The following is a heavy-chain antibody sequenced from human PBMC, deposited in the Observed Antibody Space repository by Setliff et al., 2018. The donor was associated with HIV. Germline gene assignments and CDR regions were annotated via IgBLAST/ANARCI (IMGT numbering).Heavy chain of an antibody. CDR1: AYSIRNGYY. CDR3: ARETIRSGHPSEAGFDF. J-gene: IGHJ4*02. D-gene: IGHD6-19*01. Sequence: TLSLTCTVSAYSIRNGYYWGWIRQSPGKGLEWIGTLYYDGNTYYNPSLKSRVTMSVDTSKNQFSLNLNSVTAADTAVYCCARETIRSGHPSEAGFDFWGQGALVTVSS. CDR2: LYYDGNT. V-gene: IGHV4-38-2*02.